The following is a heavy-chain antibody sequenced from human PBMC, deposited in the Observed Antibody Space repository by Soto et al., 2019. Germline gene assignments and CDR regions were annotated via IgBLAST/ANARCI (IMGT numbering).Heavy chain of an antibody. D-gene: IGHD3-9*01. CDR2: IIPIFGTA. CDR3: ARDQAHYDILTGYYKY. V-gene: IGHV1-69*01. Sequence: QVQLAQSGAEVKKPGSSVKVSCKASGGTFSSYAISWVRQAPGQGLEWMGGIIPIFGTANYAQKFQGRVTITADESTSTAYMELSSLRSEDTAVYYCARDQAHYDILTGYYKYWGQGTLVTVSS. CDR1: GGTFSSYA. J-gene: IGHJ4*02.